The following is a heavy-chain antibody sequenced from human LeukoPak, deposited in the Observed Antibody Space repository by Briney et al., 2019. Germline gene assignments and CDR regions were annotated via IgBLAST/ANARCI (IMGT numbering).Heavy chain of an antibody. J-gene: IGHJ5*02. CDR1: GGSISSSSYY. Sequence: SQTLSLTRTVSGGSISSSSYYWGWIRQPPGKGLEWIGSIYYSGSTYYNPSLKSRVTISVDTSKNQFSLKLSSVTAADTAVYYCARQGSLPRYNWFDPWGQGTLVTVSS. V-gene: IGHV4-39*01. D-gene: IGHD1-26*01. CDR2: IYYSGST. CDR3: ARQGSLPRYNWFDP.